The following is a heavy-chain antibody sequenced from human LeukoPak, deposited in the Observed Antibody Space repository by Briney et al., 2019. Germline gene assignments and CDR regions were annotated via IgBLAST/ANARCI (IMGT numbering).Heavy chain of an antibody. J-gene: IGHJ4*02. CDR3: ARVDIVVVPAARPEY. CDR1: GFTFSSYS. Sequence: GGSLRPSCAASGFTFSSYSMNWVRQAPGKGLEWVSSISSSSSYIYYADSVKGRFTISRDNAKNSLYLQMNSLRAEDTAVYYYARVDIVVVPAARPEYWGQGTLVTVSS. V-gene: IGHV3-21*01. D-gene: IGHD2-2*01. CDR2: ISSSSSYI.